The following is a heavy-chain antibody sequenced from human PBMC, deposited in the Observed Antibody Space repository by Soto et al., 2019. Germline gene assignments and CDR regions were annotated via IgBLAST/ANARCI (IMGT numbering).Heavy chain of an antibody. V-gene: IGHV4-30-4*01. Sequence: PSLTCTVSGASIRSTDYYWSWIRQAPGKGLEWIGYVYYTGSTYYNPSLMSRLTISVDTSKNQFSLKLTSVTAAETAVYYCVRTARQGAVAPHWFDRWGQGTQVTVSS. CDR2: VYYTGST. D-gene: IGHD2-21*02. CDR3: VRTARQGAVAPHWFDR. J-gene: IGHJ5*02. CDR1: GASIRSTDYY.